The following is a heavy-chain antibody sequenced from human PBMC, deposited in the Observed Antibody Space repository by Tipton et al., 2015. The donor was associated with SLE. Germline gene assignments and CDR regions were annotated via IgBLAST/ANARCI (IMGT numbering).Heavy chain of an antibody. D-gene: IGHD3-9*01. V-gene: IGHV4-61*01. CDR2: VYYSGST. J-gene: IGHJ4*02. Sequence: TLSLTCAVSGYSISSGYYLGWLRQPPGKGLQWIGYVYYSGSTNYNPSLKSRVTLSVDTSKNQISLKLTSVTAADTAVYFCARLTLGVEYYFDSWGQGTLVTVSS. CDR3: ARLTLGVEYYFDS. CDR1: GYSISSGYY.